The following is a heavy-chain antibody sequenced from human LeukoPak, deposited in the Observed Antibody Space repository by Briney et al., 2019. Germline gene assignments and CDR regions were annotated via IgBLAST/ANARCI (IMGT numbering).Heavy chain of an antibody. CDR3: AKEFIAVARLGEGFDY. J-gene: IGHJ4*02. CDR1: GFTFSSYA. CDR2: ISGSGGST. D-gene: IGHD6-19*01. Sequence: GGSLRLSCAASGFTFSSYAMSWVRQAPGKGLEWVSAISGSGGSTYYADSVKGRFTISRDNFKNTLYLQMNSLRAEDTAVYYCAKEFIAVARLGEGFDYWGQGTLVTVSS. V-gene: IGHV3-23*01.